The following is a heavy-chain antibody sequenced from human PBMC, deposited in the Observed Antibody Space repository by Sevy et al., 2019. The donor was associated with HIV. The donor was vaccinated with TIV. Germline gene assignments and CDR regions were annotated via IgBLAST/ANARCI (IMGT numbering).Heavy chain of an antibody. CDR1: GFTVSSNY. J-gene: IGHJ3*02. D-gene: IGHD5-18*01. CDR2: IYSGGST. Sequence: GGSLRLSCAASGFTVSSNYMSWVRQAPGKGLEWVSVIYSGGSTYYADSVKGRFTISRDNSKNTLYLQMNSLRAEDTAVYYCASLVGYSYGFGAFDIWAQGTMVTVSS. V-gene: IGHV3-53*01. CDR3: ASLVGYSYGFGAFDI.